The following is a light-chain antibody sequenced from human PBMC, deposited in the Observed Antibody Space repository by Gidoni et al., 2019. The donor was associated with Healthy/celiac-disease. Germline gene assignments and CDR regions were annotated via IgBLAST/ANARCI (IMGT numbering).Light chain of an antibody. Sequence: EIVITQSPATLSVSPGERATLSCRASQSVSSNLAWYQQKPGQAPRLLIYGASTRATGIPARFSGSGSGTEFTLTISSLQSEDFAVYYCQQYNNWPPGVFGQGTKLEIK. CDR3: QQYNNWPPGV. CDR1: QSVSSN. CDR2: GAS. V-gene: IGKV3-15*01. J-gene: IGKJ2*01.